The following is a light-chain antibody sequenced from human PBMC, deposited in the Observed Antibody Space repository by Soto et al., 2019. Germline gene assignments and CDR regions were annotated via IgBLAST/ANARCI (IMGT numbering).Light chain of an antibody. CDR3: QQLNSYPRIT. V-gene: IGKV1-9*01. CDR1: QGINSY. CDR2: AAS. Sequence: DIQLTQSPSFLSASVGDRVTITCRAGQGINSYLAWYQQKPGKAPKLLISAASTLQSGVPSRFSGSGSGTEFTLTISSLQPEDFATYYCQQLNSYPRITFGQGTRLEIK. J-gene: IGKJ5*01.